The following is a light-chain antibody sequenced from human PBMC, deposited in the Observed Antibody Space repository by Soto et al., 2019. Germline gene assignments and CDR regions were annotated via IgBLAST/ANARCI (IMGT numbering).Light chain of an antibody. Sequence: EIVLTQSPGTLSLSPGERATLSCRASQSVSSNYLAWYQQKPGQASRLLIYDASNRATGIPARFSGSGSGTDFTLTISSLEPEDFAVYYCHQRQYWPPITFGQGTRLEVK. V-gene: IGKV3-11*01. J-gene: IGKJ5*01. CDR2: DAS. CDR1: QSVSSNY. CDR3: HQRQYWPPIT.